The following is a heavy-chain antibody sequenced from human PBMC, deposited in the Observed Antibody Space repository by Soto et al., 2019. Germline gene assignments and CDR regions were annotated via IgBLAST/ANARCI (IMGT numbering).Heavy chain of an antibody. D-gene: IGHD3-10*01. V-gene: IGHV3-48*01. J-gene: IGHJ4*02. CDR2: ISSSSSTI. Sequence: PGGSLRLSCAASGFTFSSYSMNWVRQAPGKGLEWVSYISSSSSTIYYADSVKGRFTISRDNAKNSLYLQMNSLRAEDTAVYYCARGKVLLWFGELTSTGLDYWGQGTLVTVSS. CDR3: ARGKVLLWFGELTSTGLDY. CDR1: GFTFSSYS.